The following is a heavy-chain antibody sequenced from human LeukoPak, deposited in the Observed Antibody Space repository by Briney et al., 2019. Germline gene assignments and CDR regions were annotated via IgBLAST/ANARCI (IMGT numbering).Heavy chain of an antibody. D-gene: IGHD3-22*01. CDR1: GFTFSSYS. CDR3: ARDPYYYDSSGYYGEGFDY. CDR2: ISSSRNYI. J-gene: IGHJ4*02. V-gene: IGHV3-21*01. Sequence: GGSLRLSCAASGFTFSSYSMNWVRQAPGKGLEWVSFISSSRNYIFYADSVKGRFTISRDNAKNSLYLQMNSLRAEDTAVYYCARDPYYYDSSGYYGEGFDYWGQGTLVTVSS.